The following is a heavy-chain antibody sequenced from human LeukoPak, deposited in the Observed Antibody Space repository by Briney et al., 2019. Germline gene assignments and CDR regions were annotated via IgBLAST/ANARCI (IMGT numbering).Heavy chain of an antibody. D-gene: IGHD3-10*01. Sequence: ASVKVSCKASGYTFTSYEINWVRQATGQGLEWLGWMNPNSGNTGYAQNFQGRVTMTRNTSISTAYMELSSLRSEDTAVYYCARDYYGSKSSSFDPWGQGTLVTVSS. CDR2: MNPNSGNT. CDR3: ARDYYGSKSSSFDP. CDR1: GYTFTSYE. J-gene: IGHJ5*02. V-gene: IGHV1-8*01.